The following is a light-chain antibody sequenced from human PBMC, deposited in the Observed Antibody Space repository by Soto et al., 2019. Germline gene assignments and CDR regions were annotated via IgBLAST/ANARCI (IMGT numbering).Light chain of an antibody. V-gene: IGKV1-39*01. J-gene: IGKJ5*01. CDR1: QSISSY. CDR2: AAS. CDR3: QQSYSPPIR. Sequence: IQFTQSPSSLYASVVDSHTITCRASQSISSYLNWYQEKPGKAPKLLIYAASSLQSGVPSRFSGSGSGTDFTLTISSLQPEDFATYYCQQSYSPPIRLGLGTRLEIK.